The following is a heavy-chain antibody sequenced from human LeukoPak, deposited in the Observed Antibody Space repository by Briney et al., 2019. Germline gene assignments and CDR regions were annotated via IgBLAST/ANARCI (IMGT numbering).Heavy chain of an antibody. Sequence: PGGSLRLSCAASGLGFSYYGIYWVRQAPGKGLEWVALIWYDGSSQHYAESVKGRFIISRDNSKNTVYLQMNSLRAGDTAVYYCAKDRSGAAMVGQLDSWGHGTLVTVSS. CDR2: IWYDGSSQ. D-gene: IGHD2-2*01. CDR1: GLGFSYYG. J-gene: IGHJ5*01. V-gene: IGHV3-33*06. CDR3: AKDRSGAAMVGQLDS.